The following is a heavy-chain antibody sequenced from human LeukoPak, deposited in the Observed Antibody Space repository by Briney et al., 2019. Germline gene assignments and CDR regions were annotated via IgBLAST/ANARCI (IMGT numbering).Heavy chain of an antibody. Sequence: SETLSLTCSVSGGFISSSYYWSWIRQPAGKGLEWIGRISTSGTTNYNPSLKSRVTISVDTSKNQFSLKLSSVTAADTAVYYCARAAYSSSSTYWFDHWGQGTLVTVSS. CDR2: ISTSGTT. D-gene: IGHD6-13*01. CDR3: ARAAYSSSSTYWFDH. V-gene: IGHV4-4*07. CDR1: GGFISSSYY. J-gene: IGHJ5*02.